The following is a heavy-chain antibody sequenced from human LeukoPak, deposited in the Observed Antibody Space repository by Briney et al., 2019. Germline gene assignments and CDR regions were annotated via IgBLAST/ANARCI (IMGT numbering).Heavy chain of an antibody. CDR3: ARDITLAATNWFDP. J-gene: IGHJ5*02. CDR1: GGSISSYY. CDR2: IYYSGST. D-gene: IGHD2-15*01. V-gene: IGHV4-59*01. Sequence: PSETLSLTCTVSGGSISSYYWSWIRQPPGKGLEWTGYIYYSGSTNYNPSLKSRVTISVDTSKNQFSLKLSSVTAADTAVYYCARDITLAATNWFDPWGQGTLVTVSS.